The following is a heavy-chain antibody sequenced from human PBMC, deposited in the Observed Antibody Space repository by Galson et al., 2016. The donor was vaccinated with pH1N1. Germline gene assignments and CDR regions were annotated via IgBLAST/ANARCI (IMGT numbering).Heavy chain of an antibody. CDR3: ARGLAVAGTFYFDP. J-gene: IGHJ4*02. CDR1: GGSLSSSSYY. CDR2: IYYSGST. Sequence: ETLSLTCTVSGGSLSSSSYYWGWIRQPPGKGLEWIANIYYSGSTYYNPSLKSRVTMSVDTSKNQFSLKLTSVTAADTAVYYCARGLAVAGTFYFDPWGQGTLVTVSS. D-gene: IGHD6-19*01. V-gene: IGHV4-39*07.